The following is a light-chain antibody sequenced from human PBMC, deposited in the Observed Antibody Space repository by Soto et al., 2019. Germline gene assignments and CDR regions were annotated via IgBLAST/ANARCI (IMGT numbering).Light chain of an antibody. CDR3: CSYAGSYTLV. Sequence: QSVLTQPRSVSGSPGQSSTTSRPETSRNVGPYNWVSWYQQHPGKVPKLIIYDVTRRPSGVPDRFSGSKSGNTASLTISGLQADDEADYYCCSYAGSYTLVFGGGTKLTVL. CDR2: DVT. J-gene: IGLJ3*02. V-gene: IGLV2-11*01. CDR1: SRNVGPYNW.